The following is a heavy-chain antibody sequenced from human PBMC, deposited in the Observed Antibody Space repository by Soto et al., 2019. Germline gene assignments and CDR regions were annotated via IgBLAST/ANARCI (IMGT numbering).Heavy chain of an antibody. CDR3: ARQLYHTIFGVVIPYYYYYGMDV. J-gene: IGHJ6*02. V-gene: IGHV4-34*01. D-gene: IGHD3-3*01. CDR2: INHSGST. Sequence: QVQLQQWGAGLLKSSETLSLTCAVYGGSFSGYYWSWIRQPPGKGLEWIGEINHSGSTNYNPSLKSRVTISVDTSKNQFSLKLSSVTAADTAVYYCARQLYHTIFGVVIPYYYYYGMDVWGQGTTVTVSS. CDR1: GGSFSGYY.